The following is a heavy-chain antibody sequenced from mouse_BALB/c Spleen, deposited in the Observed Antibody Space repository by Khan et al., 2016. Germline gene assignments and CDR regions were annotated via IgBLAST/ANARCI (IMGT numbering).Heavy chain of an antibody. D-gene: IGHD2-10*02. V-gene: IGHV5-6-5*01. Sequence: EVELVESGGGLVKPGGSLKLSCAASGFTFSNYAMSWVRQTPEKRLEWVASISSGGSTYYPDSVKGRFTISRDNAGNILYLQMSSLRSEDTARYYCGREGYGNWGYWGQGTTLTVSS. J-gene: IGHJ2*01. CDR1: GFTFSNYA. CDR3: GREGYGNWGY. CDR2: ISSGGST.